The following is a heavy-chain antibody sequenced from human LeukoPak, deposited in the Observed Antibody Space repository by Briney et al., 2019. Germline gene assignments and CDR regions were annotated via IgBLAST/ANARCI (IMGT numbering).Heavy chain of an antibody. CDR3: ARAQTYGDSRLLLDY. D-gene: IGHD2-21*02. Sequence: GGSLRLSCVASGFTFSNYGMNWVRQAPGKGLEWVSGIVGSGVTTYYADSVKGRFTISRDNSKNTLYLHMNGLRVEDTAIYYCARAQTYGDSRLLLDYWGQGTLVTVSS. CDR1: GFTFSNYG. V-gene: IGHV3-23*01. CDR2: IVGSGVTT. J-gene: IGHJ4*02.